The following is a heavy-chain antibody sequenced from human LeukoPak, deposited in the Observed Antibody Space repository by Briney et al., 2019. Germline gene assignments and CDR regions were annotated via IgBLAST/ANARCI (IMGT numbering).Heavy chain of an antibody. CDR3: ARDGDNYYGSGSYGY. CDR1: GGSISSGSYY. V-gene: IGHV4-61*02. CDR2: IYTSGST. D-gene: IGHD3-10*01. J-gene: IGHJ4*02. Sequence: SETLSLTCTVSGGSISSGSYYWSWIRQPAGKGLEWIGRIYTSGSTNYNPSLKSRATISVDTSKNQFSLKLSSVTAADTAVYYCARDGDNYYGSGSYGYWGQGTLVTVSS.